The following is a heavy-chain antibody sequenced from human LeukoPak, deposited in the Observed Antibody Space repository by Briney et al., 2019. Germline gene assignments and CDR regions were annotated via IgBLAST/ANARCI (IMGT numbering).Heavy chain of an antibody. V-gene: IGHV3-23*01. D-gene: IGHD4-17*01. CDR3: AKAGGADYGDYPVGDAFDI. CDR2: ISGSGGST. Sequence: GGTLRLSCAASGFTFSSYGMSWVRQAPGKGLEWVSAISGSGGSTYYADSVKGRFTISRDNSKNTLYLQMNSLRAEDTAVYYCAKAGGADYGDYPVGDAFDIWGQGTMVTVSS. J-gene: IGHJ3*02. CDR1: GFTFSSYG.